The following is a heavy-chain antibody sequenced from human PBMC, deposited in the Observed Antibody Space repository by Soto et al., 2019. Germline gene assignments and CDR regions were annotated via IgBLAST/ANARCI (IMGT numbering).Heavy chain of an antibody. V-gene: IGHV3-30-3*01. J-gene: IGHJ6*02. CDR2: ISYDGSNK. D-gene: IGHD2-15*01. CDR1: GFTFSSYA. CDR3: ARAGWDGGSCYTLVGLRYGMDV. Sequence: QVQLVESGGGVVQPGRSLRLSCAASGFTFSSYAMHWVRQAPGKGLEWVAVISYDGSNKYYADSVKGRFTISRDNSKNTLYLQVNSVRAEDTAVYYCARAGWDGGSCYTLVGLRYGMDVWGQGTTVTVSS.